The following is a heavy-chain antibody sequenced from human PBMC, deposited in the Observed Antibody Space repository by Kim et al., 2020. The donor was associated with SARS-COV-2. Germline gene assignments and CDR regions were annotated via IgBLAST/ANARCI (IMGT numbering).Heavy chain of an antibody. CDR3: ARGDYDILPGPDYYYGMDV. CDR2: ISSSSSYT. V-gene: IGHV3-11*06. CDR1: GFTFSDYY. D-gene: IGHD3-9*01. J-gene: IGHJ6*02. Sequence: GGSLRLSCAASGFTFSDYYMSWIRQAPGKGLEWVSYISSSSSYTNYADSVNGRFTISRYNAKNSLYLQMNSLRAEDTAVYYCARGDYDILPGPDYYYGMDVWGQGTPVTVSS.